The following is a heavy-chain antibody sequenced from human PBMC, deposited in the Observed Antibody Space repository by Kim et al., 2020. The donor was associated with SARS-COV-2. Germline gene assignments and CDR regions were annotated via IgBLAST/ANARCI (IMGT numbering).Heavy chain of an antibody. J-gene: IGHJ5*02. Sequence: IYAQKFQGRVTMTEATSTDTANMELSSLRSEDTAVYYCATGSPFGVGWFDPWGQGTLVTVSS. V-gene: IGHV1-24*01. D-gene: IGHD3-3*01. CDR3: ATGSPFGVGWFDP.